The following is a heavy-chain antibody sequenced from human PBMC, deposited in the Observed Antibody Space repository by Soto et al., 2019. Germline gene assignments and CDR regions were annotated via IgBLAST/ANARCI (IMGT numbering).Heavy chain of an antibody. V-gene: IGHV1-69*13. D-gene: IGHD2-2*01. CDR3: ARSQGSSTSLEIYYYYYYGMDF. Sequence: SVKVSCKASGGTFGSYAISWVRQAPGQGLEWMGGIIPISGTANYAQKFQGRVTITADESTSTAYMELSSLRSEDTAVYYCARSQGSSTSLEIYYYYYYGMDFWGQGTMVTVSS. CDR2: IIPISGTA. CDR1: GGTFGSYA. J-gene: IGHJ6*02.